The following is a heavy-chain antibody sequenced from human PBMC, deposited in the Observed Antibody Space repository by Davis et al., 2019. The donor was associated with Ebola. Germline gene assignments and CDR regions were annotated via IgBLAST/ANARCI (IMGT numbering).Heavy chain of an antibody. CDR1: GFTFRSYA. Sequence: GGSLRLSCAASGFTFRSYAMSWVRQAPGKGLESVSTISGSGSNTYYTDSVKGRFTISRDNSKNTLYLQMNSLRAEDTAVYYCARSHDYGDYGAGIDYWGQGTLVTVSS. V-gene: IGHV3-23*01. J-gene: IGHJ4*02. D-gene: IGHD4-17*01. CDR3: ARSHDYGDYGAGIDY. CDR2: ISGSGSNT.